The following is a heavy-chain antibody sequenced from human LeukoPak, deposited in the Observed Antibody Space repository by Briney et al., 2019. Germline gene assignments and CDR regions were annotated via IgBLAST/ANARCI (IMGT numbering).Heavy chain of an antibody. D-gene: IGHD1-14*01. Sequence: GGSLRLSCVGSGFTFSSYLMTWVRQAPGKGLEWVANIKDDGSEKYSVDSVEGRFTISRDNAKNLLYLQMSSLRAEDTAVYCCARARIDYWGQGTLVTVSS. V-gene: IGHV3-7*04. CDR1: GFTFSSYL. J-gene: IGHJ4*02. CDR3: ARARIDY. CDR2: IKDDGSEK.